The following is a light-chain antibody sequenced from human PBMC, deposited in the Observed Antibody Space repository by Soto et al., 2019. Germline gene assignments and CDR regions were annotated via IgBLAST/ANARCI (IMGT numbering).Light chain of an antibody. CDR3: QQYYSTPYT. Sequence: DIVMTQSPDSLAVSLGERATINCKSSQSDLYSSNNKNYLAWYQQKPGHPPKLLIYWASTRESGVPDRFSGSGSGTDFTLTISSLQAEDVAVYYCQQYYSTPYTFGQGTKLEIK. J-gene: IGKJ2*01. V-gene: IGKV4-1*01. CDR1: QSDLYSSNNKNY. CDR2: WAS.